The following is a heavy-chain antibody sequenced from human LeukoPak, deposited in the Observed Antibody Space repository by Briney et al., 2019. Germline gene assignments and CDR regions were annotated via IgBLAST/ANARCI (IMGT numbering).Heavy chain of an antibody. V-gene: IGHV1-3*01. CDR2: INAGNGNT. J-gene: IGHJ4*02. CDR3: ARGSYPWELLARAFGY. Sequence: ASVKVSCKASGYTFTSYAMHWVRQAPGQRLEWMGWINAGNGNTKYPQKFQGRVTITRDTSASTAYMELSSLRSEDTAVYYCARGSYPWELLARAFGYWGQGTLVTVSS. CDR1: GYTFTSYA. D-gene: IGHD1-26*01.